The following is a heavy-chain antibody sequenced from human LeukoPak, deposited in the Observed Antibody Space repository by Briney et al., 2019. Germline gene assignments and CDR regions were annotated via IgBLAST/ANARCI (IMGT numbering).Heavy chain of an antibody. Sequence: SETQSLTCTASGGSISSYYWSWIRQPAGKGLEWIGRIYTSGSTNYNPSLKSRVTMSVDTSKNQFSMKLSSVTAADTAVYYCERGLGYSGSYGAFDIWGQGTMVTVSS. CDR2: IYTSGST. V-gene: IGHV4-4*07. J-gene: IGHJ3*02. CDR1: GGSISSYY. CDR3: ERGLGYSGSYGAFDI. D-gene: IGHD1-26*01.